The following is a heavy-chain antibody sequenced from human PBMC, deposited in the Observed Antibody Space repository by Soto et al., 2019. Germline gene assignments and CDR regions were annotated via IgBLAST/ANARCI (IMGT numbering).Heavy chain of an antibody. CDR2: INHSGST. Sequence: SETLSLTCAVYGGSFSGYYCSWIRQPPGKGLEWIGEINHSGSTNYNPSLKSRVTISVDTSKNQFSLKLSSVTAADTAVYYCARSTMGSRGGMDVWGQGTTVTVSS. CDR3: ARSTMGSRGGMDV. CDR1: GGSFSGYY. D-gene: IGHD3-10*01. J-gene: IGHJ6*02. V-gene: IGHV4-34*01.